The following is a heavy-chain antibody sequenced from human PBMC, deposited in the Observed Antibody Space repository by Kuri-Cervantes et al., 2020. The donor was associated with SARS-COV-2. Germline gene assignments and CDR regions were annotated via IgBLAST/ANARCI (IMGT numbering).Heavy chain of an antibody. CDR2: INAGNGNT. V-gene: IGHV1-3*01. CDR1: GYTFTSYA. D-gene: IGHD6-13*01. Sequence: ASVKVSCKASGYTFTSYAMHWVRQAPGQRLEWMGWINAGNGNTKYSQKFQGRVTITRDTSASTAYMELSSLRTEDTAVYYCARDRKERQPSTPWDYWGQGTQVTVSS. J-gene: IGHJ4*02. CDR3: ARDRKERQPSTPWDY.